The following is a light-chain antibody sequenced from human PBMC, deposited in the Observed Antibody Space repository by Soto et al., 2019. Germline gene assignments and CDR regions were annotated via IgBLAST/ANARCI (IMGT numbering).Light chain of an antibody. CDR3: QQYGSSPIT. CDR1: QSVGSSY. CDR2: AAS. J-gene: IGKJ5*01. Sequence: EIVLTQSPGTLSLSPGERATLSCRASQSVGSSYLVWYQQKPGQAPRLLIYAASSRATGIPDRLSGSGSGTDFTLTISRLEPEDFAVYYCQQYGSSPITFGQGTRLEIK. V-gene: IGKV3-20*01.